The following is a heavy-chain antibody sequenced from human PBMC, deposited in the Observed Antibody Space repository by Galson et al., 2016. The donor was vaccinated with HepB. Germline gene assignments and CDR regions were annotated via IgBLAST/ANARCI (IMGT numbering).Heavy chain of an antibody. CDR3: ARLYGGYSDY. V-gene: IGHV3-23*01. CDR2: ISGSGGSR. D-gene: IGHD5-12*01. Sequence: SLRLSCAASGFTFTSYAMNWVRQAPGKGLEWVSGISGSGGSRFYADSVKGRFTISRDNSKNTLYLQLNSLRAEDTAIYYCARLYGGYSDYWGQGTLVSVSS. J-gene: IGHJ4*02. CDR1: GFTFTSYA.